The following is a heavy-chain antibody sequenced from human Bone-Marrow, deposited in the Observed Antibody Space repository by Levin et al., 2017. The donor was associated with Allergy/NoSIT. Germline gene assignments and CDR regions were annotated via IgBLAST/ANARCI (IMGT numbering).Heavy chain of an antibody. V-gene: IGHV3-11*01. CDR1: GFTFSDYY. CDR2: ISSGGGTI. J-gene: IGHJ5*02. Sequence: PGGSLRLSCAASGFTFSDYYMSWIRQAPGKGLEWVASISSGGGTIYYADSVKGRFTISRDNGKNSVYLQMNSLRAEDTAVYSCARDRGYDSNDYCVWFDPWGQGTLVTVSS. D-gene: IGHD3-22*01. CDR3: ARDRGYDSNDYCVWFDP.